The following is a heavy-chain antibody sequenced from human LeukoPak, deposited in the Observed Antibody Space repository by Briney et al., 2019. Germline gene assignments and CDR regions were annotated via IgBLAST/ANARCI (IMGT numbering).Heavy chain of an antibody. CDR2: ITPYNGKT. D-gene: IGHD6-6*01. CDR1: GYTFSTYG. J-gene: IGHJ4*02. Sequence: ASVRVSCKASGYTFSTYGISWLRQIPGQGPEWMGWITPYNGKTDFAQKFQGRVTMTTDTSTHTAYMELGSLTSDDTAVYYCARTRSSSSPFDYWGQGTLVTVSS. CDR3: ARTRSSSSPFDY. V-gene: IGHV1-18*01.